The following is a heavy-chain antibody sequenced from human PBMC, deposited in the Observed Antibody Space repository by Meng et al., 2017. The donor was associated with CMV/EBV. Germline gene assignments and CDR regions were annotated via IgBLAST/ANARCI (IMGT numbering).Heavy chain of an antibody. V-gene: IGHV3-48*03. J-gene: IGHJ4*02. D-gene: IGHD1-7*01. Sequence: GGSLRLSCAASGFTFSSYEMNWVRQAPGKGLEWVSYISSSGSTIYYADPVKGRFTISRDNAKNSLYLQMNSLRAEDTAVYYCARERNWNSGVEYYFDYWGQGTLVTVSS. CDR3: ARERNWNSGVEYYFDY. CDR1: GFTFSSYE. CDR2: ISSSGSTI.